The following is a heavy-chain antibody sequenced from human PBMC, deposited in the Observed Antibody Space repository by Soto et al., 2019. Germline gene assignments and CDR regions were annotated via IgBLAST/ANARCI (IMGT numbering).Heavy chain of an antibody. J-gene: IGHJ6*02. Sequence: QVQLVQSGAEVKKPGSSVKVSCKASGGTFSSYAISWVRQAPGQGLEWMGGIIPIFGTANYAQKFQGRVTITADESTSTAYMELSSLRSEDTAVYYCARARGVRGTPWVNGMDVWGQGTTVTVSS. D-gene: IGHD3-10*01. CDR1: GGTFSSYA. CDR2: IIPIFGTA. CDR3: ARARGVRGTPWVNGMDV. V-gene: IGHV1-69*12.